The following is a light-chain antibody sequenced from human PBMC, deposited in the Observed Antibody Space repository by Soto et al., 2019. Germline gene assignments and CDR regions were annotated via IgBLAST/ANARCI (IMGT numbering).Light chain of an antibody. Sequence: EIVLTQSPGTLSLSPGERATLSCRASQSVSSSYLAWYQQKPGQAPRLLIYDASTRATGIPVRFSGSGSGTEFTLTISSLQSEDFAVYYCQQYNNWPRTFGQGTKVDIK. CDR1: QSVSSSY. J-gene: IGKJ1*01. V-gene: IGKV3-15*01. CDR3: QQYNNWPRT. CDR2: DAS.